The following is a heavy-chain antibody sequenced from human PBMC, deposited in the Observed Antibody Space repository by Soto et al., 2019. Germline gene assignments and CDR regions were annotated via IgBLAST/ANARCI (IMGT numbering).Heavy chain of an antibody. CDR1: GFTFISYA. V-gene: IGHV3-30-3*01. CDR2: ISYDGSNK. J-gene: IGHJ4*02. CDR3: ARDSPGALLEWLLGY. D-gene: IGHD3-3*01. Sequence: PGGSLRLSCAASGFTFISYAMHWVRQAPGKGLEWVAVISYDGSNKYYADSVKGRFTISRDNSKNTLYLQMNSLRAEDTAVYYCARDSPGALLEWLLGYWGQGTLVTVSS.